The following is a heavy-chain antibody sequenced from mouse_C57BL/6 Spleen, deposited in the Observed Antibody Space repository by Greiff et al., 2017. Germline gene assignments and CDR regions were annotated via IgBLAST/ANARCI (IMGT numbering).Heavy chain of an antibody. CDR2: IDPSDSYT. D-gene: IGHD1-1*02. Sequence: VKLQQPGAELVKPGASVKLSCKASGYTFTSYWMQWVKQRPGQGLEWIGEIDPSDSYTNYNQKFKGKATLTVDTSSSTAYMQLSSLTSEDSAVYYCARYYGDYWGQGTTLTVSS. CDR1: GYTFTSYW. V-gene: IGHV1-50*01. J-gene: IGHJ2*01. CDR3: ARYYGDY.